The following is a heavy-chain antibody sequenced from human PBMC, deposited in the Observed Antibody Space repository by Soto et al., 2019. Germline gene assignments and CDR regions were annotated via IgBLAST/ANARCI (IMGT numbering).Heavy chain of an antibody. J-gene: IGHJ6*02. D-gene: IGHD5-18*01. CDR3: AREPGRGYSYATDYYYYGIDV. V-gene: IGHV4-30-4*01. Sequence: SETLSLTCTVSGGSISSGDYYWTWIRQPPGKGLEWIGYIYYSGSTYYNPSLKSRVTISVDTSKNQFSLKLSSVTAADTAVYYCAREPGRGYSYATDYYYYGIDVWGQGTTVTVS. CDR1: GGSISSGDYY. CDR2: IYYSGST.